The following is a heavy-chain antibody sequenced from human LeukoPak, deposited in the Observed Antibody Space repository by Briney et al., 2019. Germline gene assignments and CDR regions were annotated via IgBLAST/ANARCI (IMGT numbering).Heavy chain of an antibody. CDR2: IYYSGST. D-gene: IGHD3-16*01. CDR3: ARHVSLHYGPLTYKGYNWFDP. J-gene: IGHJ5*02. V-gene: IGHV4-39*01. CDR1: GGSISSYSYF. Sequence: PSETLSLTCTVSGGSISSYSYFWGWIRQPPGRGLEWIGSIYYSGSTYYNPSLKSRVTISVDTSKNQFSLKLSSVTAADTAVYYCARHVSLHYGPLTYKGYNWFDPWGQGTLVTVSS.